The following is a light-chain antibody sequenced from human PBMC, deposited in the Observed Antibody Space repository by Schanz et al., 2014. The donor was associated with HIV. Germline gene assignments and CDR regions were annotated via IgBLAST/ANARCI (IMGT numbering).Light chain of an antibody. CDR1: SSDVGGYNY. J-gene: IGLJ3*02. CDR2: DVT. CDR3: SSYTSSNTWV. V-gene: IGLV2-14*03. Sequence: QSALTQPASVSGTPGQSITISCTGSSSDVGGYNYVSWYQQHPGKPPKLMVYDVTDRPSGVSNRFSGSKSGNTASLTISGFRAEDEADYYCSSYTSSNTWVFGGGTKLTVL.